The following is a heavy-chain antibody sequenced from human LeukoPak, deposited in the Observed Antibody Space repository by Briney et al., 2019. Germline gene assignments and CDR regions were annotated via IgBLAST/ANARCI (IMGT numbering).Heavy chain of an antibody. V-gene: IGHV4-4*07. CDR3: ARDGSGWYQYYFDY. Sequence: SETLSLSRTVSGGSLSRYIWSLVPQTPRKGLGWVGRLYTSGSTNYNPSLKSRVTMSVDKSKNQFSLKLSSVTAADTAVYYCARDGSGWYQYYFDYWGQGTLLTVSS. J-gene: IGHJ4*02. CDR2: LYTSGST. D-gene: IGHD6-19*01. CDR1: GGSLSRYI.